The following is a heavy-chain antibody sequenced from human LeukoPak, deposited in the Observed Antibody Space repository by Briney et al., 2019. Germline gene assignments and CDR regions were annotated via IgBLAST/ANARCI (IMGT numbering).Heavy chain of an antibody. Sequence: QPGGSLRLSCAASGFSVSGKFMSWVRQAPGKGLEWVSIIHYDGKIRYAGSVGGRFTIYRDDSENTLFPQMNSLRVDDTAVYFCASGDGYLQPYWGQGTLVTVSS. V-gene: IGHV3-53*01. CDR3: ASGDGYLQPY. CDR1: GFSVSGKF. J-gene: IGHJ4*02. CDR2: IHYDGKI. D-gene: IGHD2-21*01.